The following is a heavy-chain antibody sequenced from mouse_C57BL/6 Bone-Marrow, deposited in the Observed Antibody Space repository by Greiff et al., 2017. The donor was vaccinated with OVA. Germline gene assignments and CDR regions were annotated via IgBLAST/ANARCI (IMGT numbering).Heavy chain of an antibody. Sequence: VQLQQSGAELVRPGASVKLSCKASGYTFTDYYINWVKQRPGQGLEWIARIYPGSGNTYYNEKFKGKATLTAEKSSSTAYMQLSSLTSEDSAVYFCARYGGRSPYFDYWGQGTTLTVSS. D-gene: IGHD1-1*01. CDR2: IYPGSGNT. CDR3: ARYGGRSPYFDY. CDR1: GYTFTDYY. J-gene: IGHJ2*01. V-gene: IGHV1-76*01.